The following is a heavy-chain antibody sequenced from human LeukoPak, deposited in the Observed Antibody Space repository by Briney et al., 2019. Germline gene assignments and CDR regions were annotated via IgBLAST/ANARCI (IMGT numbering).Heavy chain of an antibody. D-gene: IGHD5-24*01. J-gene: IGHJ4*02. CDR3: TAGTRRGDGYDSHY. Sequence: GGSLRLSCAASGFTFSSYWMSWVRQAPGKGLEWVANIKQDGSEKYYVDSVKGRFTISRDNSKNTMDLQMNSLRAEDSAVYFCTAGTRRGDGYDSHYWGQGTLVTVSS. CDR1: GFTFSSYW. V-gene: IGHV3-7*01. CDR2: IKQDGSEK.